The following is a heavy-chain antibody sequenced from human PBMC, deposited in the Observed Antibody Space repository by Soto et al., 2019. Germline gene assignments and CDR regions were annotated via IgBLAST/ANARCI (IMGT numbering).Heavy chain of an antibody. V-gene: IGHV1-2*02. CDR3: ARGVTKYYLDY. Sequence: ASVKVSCKASGYTCTGYYMHWVRQAPGQGLEWMGWINPNSGGTNYAQKFQGRVTMTRDTYISTAYMELSRLRSDDTAVYYCARGVTKYYLDYWGQGTLVAVSS. CDR2: INPNSGGT. J-gene: IGHJ4*02. CDR1: GYTCTGYY.